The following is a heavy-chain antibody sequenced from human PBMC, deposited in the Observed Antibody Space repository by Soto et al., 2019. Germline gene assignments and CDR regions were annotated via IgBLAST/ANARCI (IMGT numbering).Heavy chain of an antibody. Sequence: PGGSLRLSCAASGYTFSDTAIDWVRQANGKGLEWVALISYDLTHEFYVESVKGRFSISRDKSKNRLYLQMNSLRAEDTAVYYCARGTELYYYGMDVWGQGTTVTVSS. CDR2: ISYDLTHE. J-gene: IGHJ6*02. CDR1: GYTFSDTA. V-gene: IGHV3-30*14. D-gene: IGHD1-1*01. CDR3: ARGTELYYYGMDV.